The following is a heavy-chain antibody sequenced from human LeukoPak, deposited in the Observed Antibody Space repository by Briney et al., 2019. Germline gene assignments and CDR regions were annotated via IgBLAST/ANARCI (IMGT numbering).Heavy chain of an antibody. Sequence: ASVKVSCKASGYTFTSYGISWVRQAPGQGLEWTGWISAYNGNTNYAQKLQGRVTMTTDTSTSTAYMELRSLRSDDTAVYYCAREGYCSSTSCFYFDYWGQGTLVTVSS. CDR3: AREGYCSSTSCFYFDY. CDR2: ISAYNGNT. D-gene: IGHD2-2*01. J-gene: IGHJ4*02. V-gene: IGHV1-18*01. CDR1: GYTFTSYG.